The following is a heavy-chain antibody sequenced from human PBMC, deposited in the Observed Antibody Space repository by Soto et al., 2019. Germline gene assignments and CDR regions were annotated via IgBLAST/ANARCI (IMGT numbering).Heavy chain of an antibody. D-gene: IGHD6-19*01. V-gene: IGHV3-23*01. CDR2: ISGSGSNT. CDR1: GFAFGSYD. Sequence: EVQLLESGGCLVQPGGSLRFSCAASGFAFGSYDMSWVRQPPGKGLEWVSGISGSGSNTYYADSVRGRFTISRDNSKNTLYLQLNSLRAEDTAVYYCAKEAAVAGRPLDYWGQGTLVTVSS. J-gene: IGHJ4*02. CDR3: AKEAAVAGRPLDY.